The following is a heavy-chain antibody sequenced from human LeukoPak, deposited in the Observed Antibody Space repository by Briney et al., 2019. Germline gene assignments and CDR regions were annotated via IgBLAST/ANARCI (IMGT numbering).Heavy chain of an antibody. Sequence: GGSLRLSCAASGFTFSGYWMHWVRQPPGTGLVWVSRLNSDGSRRIYADSVKGRFTISRDNAKNTVYLEMNSLRAEDTAVYFCARGDRTGYFFDNWGQGTLVTVSS. V-gene: IGHV3-74*01. D-gene: IGHD3-9*01. CDR3: ARGDRTGYFFDN. J-gene: IGHJ4*02. CDR1: GFTFSGYW. CDR2: LNSDGSRR.